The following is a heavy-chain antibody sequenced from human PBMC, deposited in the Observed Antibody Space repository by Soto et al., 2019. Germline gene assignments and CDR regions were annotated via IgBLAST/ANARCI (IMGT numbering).Heavy chain of an antibody. V-gene: IGHV4-59*08. J-gene: IGHJ4*02. D-gene: IGHD4-17*01. CDR3: ATHDYGEFPDAY. CDR1: GGSISSSY. CDR2: IYYTGIT. Sequence: TLSLTCTVSGGSISSSYWSWIRQPPGKGLEWIGYIYYTGITNYNPSLKSRVTISVDTSKNQFSLKLSSVTAADTAVYYCATHDYGEFPDAYWGRGPLVTASS.